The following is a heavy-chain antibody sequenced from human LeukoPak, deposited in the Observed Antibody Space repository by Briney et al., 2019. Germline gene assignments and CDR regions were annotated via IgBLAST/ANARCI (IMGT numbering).Heavy chain of an antibody. CDR1: GGSISSYY. CDR3: ARRPAGRRPRIPFDP. Sequence: SETLSLTCTVSGGSISSYYWGWIRQPPGKGLEWIGYLYYTGSTNYNPSLKSRVTISVDTSKNQFSLKLSSVTAADTAVYYCARRPAGRRPRIPFDPWGQGTLVTVSS. D-gene: IGHD6-13*01. J-gene: IGHJ5*02. V-gene: IGHV4-59*12. CDR2: LYYTGST.